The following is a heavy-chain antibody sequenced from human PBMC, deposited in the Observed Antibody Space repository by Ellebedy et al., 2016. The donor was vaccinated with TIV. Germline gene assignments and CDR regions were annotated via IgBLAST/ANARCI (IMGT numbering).Heavy chain of an antibody. CDR3: ARDRNESSHGWYFDFAY. CDR1: GFTVSSNY. J-gene: IGHJ4*02. Sequence: GGSLRLSCAASGFTVSSNYMSWVRQAPGKGLEWVSVIYSGGSTYYADSVKGRFTISRDISKNTLYLQMNSLRAEDTAVYYCARDRNESSHGWYFDFAYWGQGTLVTVSS. D-gene: IGHD6-19*01. V-gene: IGHV3-53*01. CDR2: IYSGGST.